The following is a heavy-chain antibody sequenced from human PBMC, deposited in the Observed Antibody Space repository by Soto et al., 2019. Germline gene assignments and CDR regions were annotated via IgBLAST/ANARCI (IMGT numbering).Heavy chain of an antibody. D-gene: IGHD2-21*01. V-gene: IGHV1-69*02. Sequence: QVQLVQSGAEVKKPGSSVSVACKTSGDIFNRYTISWVRQAPGLGLEWMGRIIPVVGGPNYAEKFRGRVTITADKATTSVYLEVRSLRSDDTATYYCARAEGGGGRWYAAWGQGTLVTVSS. CDR2: IIPVVGGP. CDR1: GDIFNRYT. CDR3: ARAEGGGGRWYAA. J-gene: IGHJ5*02.